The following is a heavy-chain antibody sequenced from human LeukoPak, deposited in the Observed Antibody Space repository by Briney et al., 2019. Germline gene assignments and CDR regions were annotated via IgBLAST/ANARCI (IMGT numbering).Heavy chain of an antibody. J-gene: IGHJ5*02. CDR1: GYTFTGYY. Sequence: ASVKVSCKAAGYTFTGYYMFWVRQAPGQGLEWMGRINPNSGGTNYAQKFRGRVTMTRDTSISTAYMELSRLRSDDTAVYYCARGYCSGGSCYPVENWFDPWGQGTLVTVSS. CDR3: ARGYCSGGSCYPVENWFDP. D-gene: IGHD2-15*01. V-gene: IGHV1-2*06. CDR2: INPNSGGT.